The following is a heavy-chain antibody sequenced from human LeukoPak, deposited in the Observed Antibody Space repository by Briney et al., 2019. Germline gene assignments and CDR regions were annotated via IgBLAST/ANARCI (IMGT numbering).Heavy chain of an antibody. CDR3: AREDSLARGWFDP. CDR2: INHSGST. V-gene: IGHV4-34*01. CDR1: GGSFSGYY. J-gene: IGHJ5*02. D-gene: IGHD2-15*01. Sequence: SETLSLTCAVYGGSFSGYYWSWIRQPPGKGLEWIGEINHSGSTNYNPSLKSRVTISVDSSKNQFSLKLSSVTAADTAVYYCAREDSLARGWFDPWGQGTLVTVS.